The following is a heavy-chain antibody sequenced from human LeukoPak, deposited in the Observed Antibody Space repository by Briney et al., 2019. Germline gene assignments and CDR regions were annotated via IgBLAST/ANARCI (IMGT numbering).Heavy chain of an antibody. Sequence: PSETLSLTCTVSGGSISSSNYYWGWIRQPPGKGLEWIGSIYYSGSAYYNPSLKSRVTISVDTSKNQFSLKLSSVTAADTAVYYCAGRGHRYSRDWGQGILVTVSS. D-gene: IGHD2-15*01. CDR1: GGSISSSNYY. CDR3: AGRGHRYSRD. CDR2: IYYSGSA. J-gene: IGHJ1*01. V-gene: IGHV4-39*01.